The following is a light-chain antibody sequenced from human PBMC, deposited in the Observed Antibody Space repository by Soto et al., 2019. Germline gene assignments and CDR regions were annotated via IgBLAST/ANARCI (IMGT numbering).Light chain of an antibody. J-gene: IGLJ3*02. CDR2: RVS. CDR1: NTGSKN. Sequence: SYELTQPLSVSVALGQTARITCGGNNTGSKNVHWYQQKPGQAPVLVIYRVSNRPSGIPERFSGSNSGNTATLTISRAQAGDEADYYCQVWDSSTARVFGGGTKLTVL. V-gene: IGLV3-9*01. CDR3: QVWDSSTARV.